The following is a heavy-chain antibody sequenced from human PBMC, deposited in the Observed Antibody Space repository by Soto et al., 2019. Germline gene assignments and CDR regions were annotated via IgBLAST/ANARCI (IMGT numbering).Heavy chain of an antibody. CDR2: ISSSGSTI. D-gene: IGHD1-26*01. V-gene: IGHV3-48*03. CDR3: ARGGXSGSYSXGMDV. J-gene: IGHJ6*02. CDR1: GFTFSSYE. Sequence: GGSLRLSCAASGFTFSSYEMNWVRQAPGKGLEWVSYISSSGSTIYYADSVKGRFTISRDNAKNSLYLQMNSLRAEDTAVYYCARGGXSGSYSXGMDVWGQGTTVTVSS.